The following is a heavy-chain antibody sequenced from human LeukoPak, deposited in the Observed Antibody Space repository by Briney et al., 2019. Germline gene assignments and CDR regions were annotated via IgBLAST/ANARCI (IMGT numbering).Heavy chain of an antibody. J-gene: IGHJ4*02. V-gene: IGHV4-31*11. CDR3: AIQVGAPMAGYFDY. Sequence: SETLSLTCAVSGGSISSGGYYWSWIRQHPGKGLEWIGYIYYSGSTYYNPSLKSRVTISVDTSKNQFSLKLSSVTAADTAVYYCAIQVGAPMAGYFDYWGQGTLVTVSS. CDR2: IYYSGST. CDR1: GGSISSGGYY. D-gene: IGHD1-26*01.